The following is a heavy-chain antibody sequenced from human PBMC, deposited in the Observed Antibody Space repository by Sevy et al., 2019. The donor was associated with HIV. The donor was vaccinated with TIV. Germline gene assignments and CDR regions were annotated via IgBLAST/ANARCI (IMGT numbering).Heavy chain of an antibody. CDR2: IFHRGST. CDR1: GYSITSGFY. D-gene: IGHD3-10*01. Sequence: SETLSLTCNVSGYSITSGFYWGWIRQPPGEGLEWIGNIFHRGSTYYNPSLRSRATISVDTSNNHFSLKLSSVTAADTAMYYCVRRRGFGSGTLYYFDYWGQGTPVTVSS. V-gene: IGHV4-38-2*02. CDR3: VRRRGFGSGTLYYFDY. J-gene: IGHJ4*02.